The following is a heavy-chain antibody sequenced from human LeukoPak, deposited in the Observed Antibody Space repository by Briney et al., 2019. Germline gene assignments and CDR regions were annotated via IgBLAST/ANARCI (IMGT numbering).Heavy chain of an antibody. D-gene: IGHD3-16*01. CDR3: ARDLSTRGSFDY. J-gene: IGHJ4*02. CDR2: IYTSGST. Sequence: PSETLSLTCTVSGGSISSGSYYWSWIRQPAGKGLEWIGRIYTSGSTNYNPSLKSRVTISVDTSKNQFSLKLSSVTAADTAVYYCARDLSTRGSFDYWGQGTLVTVSS. CDR1: GGSISSGSYY. V-gene: IGHV4-61*02.